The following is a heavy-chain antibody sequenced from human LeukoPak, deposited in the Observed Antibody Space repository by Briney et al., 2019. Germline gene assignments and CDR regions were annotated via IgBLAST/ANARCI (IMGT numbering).Heavy chain of an antibody. CDR2: IRYDGSNK. J-gene: IGHJ4*02. CDR1: GFTFSSYG. V-gene: IGHV3-30*02. D-gene: IGHD6-6*01. Sequence: GGSLRLSCAASGFTFSSYGMHWVRQAPGKGLEWVAFIRYDGSNKYYADSVKGRFTISRDNSKSTLYLQMNSLRAEDTAVYYCAPGRYSSSSLPDFDYWGQGTLVTVSS. CDR3: APGRYSSSSLPDFDY.